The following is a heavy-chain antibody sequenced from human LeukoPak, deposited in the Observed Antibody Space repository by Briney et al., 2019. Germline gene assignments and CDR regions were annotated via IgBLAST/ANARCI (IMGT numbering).Heavy chain of an antibody. D-gene: IGHD5-24*01. CDR2: ISGSGVST. V-gene: IGHV3-23*01. CDR3: GRDAYNSPRAHIDY. J-gene: IGHJ4*02. CDR1: GFTFKNFA. Sequence: GGSLRLSCAASGFTFKNFAMSWVRQAPGKGLEWVSTISGSGVSTYYAESVKGRFVISRDKSKETVYLQMNSLRAEDTAVYYSGRDAYNSPRAHIDYWGQGTPVTVSS.